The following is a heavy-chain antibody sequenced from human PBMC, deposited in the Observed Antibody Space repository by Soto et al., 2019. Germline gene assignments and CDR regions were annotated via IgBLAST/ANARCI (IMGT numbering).Heavy chain of an antibody. V-gene: IGHV3-49*04. CDR2: IRGKTYGGTA. D-gene: IGHD2-8*01. J-gene: IGHJ4*02. Sequence: GGSLRLSCTASGFTFGVYTMSWVRQAPGKGLEWVGFIRGKTYGGTAEYAASVNGRFTISRDDSKSIAYLQMNSLKTEDTAVYYCTAGKLYPSLDFDYWGQGTLVTVSS. CDR1: GFTFGVYT. CDR3: TAGKLYPSLDFDY.